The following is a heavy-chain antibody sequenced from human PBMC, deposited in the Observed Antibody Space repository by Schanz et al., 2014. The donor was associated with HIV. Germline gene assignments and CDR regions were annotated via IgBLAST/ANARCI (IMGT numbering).Heavy chain of an antibody. CDR2: ISGSGGSP. Sequence: EVQILESGGGLVQPGGSLRLSCVVSGLSFSTSMVSWVRQVPGKGLEWVAGISGSGGSPFYAGSVKGRFVISRDNPKNTLYLQMRRLRDEEAAVYYCERMWPRGVPRGTRGHFDYWGQGTQVTVFS. CDR1: GLSFSTSM. V-gene: IGHV3-23*01. CDR3: ERMWPRGVPRGTRGHFDY. D-gene: IGHD3-10*01. J-gene: IGHJ4*02.